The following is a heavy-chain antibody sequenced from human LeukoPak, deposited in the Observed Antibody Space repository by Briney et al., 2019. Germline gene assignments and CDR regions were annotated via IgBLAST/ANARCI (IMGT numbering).Heavy chain of an antibody. CDR2: IIPIFGTA. Sequence: ASVKVSCKASGGTFSSYAISWVRQAPGQGLEWMGGIIPIFGTANYAQKFQGRVTITADESTSTAYMELSSLRSEDTAVYYCAKAGGWFGELLQTSADNWFDPWGQGTLVTVSS. V-gene: IGHV1-69*13. CDR3: AKAGGWFGELLQTSADNWFDP. D-gene: IGHD3-10*01. J-gene: IGHJ5*02. CDR1: GGTFSSYA.